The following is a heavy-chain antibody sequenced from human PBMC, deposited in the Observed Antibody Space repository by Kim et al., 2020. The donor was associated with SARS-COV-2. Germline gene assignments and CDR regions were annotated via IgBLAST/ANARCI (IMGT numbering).Heavy chain of an antibody. V-gene: IGHV3-23*01. CDR2: ISGGGGNT. CDR1: GFTFGIYA. J-gene: IGHJ4*02. Sequence: GGSLRLSCAASGFTFGIYAMSWARQAPGKGLEWVSTISGGGGNTHYADSGKGRFTTSRDNSMNTLYLQMNSLRAEDTAVYYCDASDYWGQGTLVT. CDR3: DASDY.